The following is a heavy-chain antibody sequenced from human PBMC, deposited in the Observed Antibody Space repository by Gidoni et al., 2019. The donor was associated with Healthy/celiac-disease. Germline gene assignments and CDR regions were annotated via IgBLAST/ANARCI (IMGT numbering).Heavy chain of an antibody. Sequence: SGFTFSNAWMSWVRQAPGKGLEWVGRIKSKTDGGTTDYAAPVKGRFTISRDDSKNTLYLQMNSLKTEDTAVYYCTTGEGYDSSGYYFDYWGQGTLVTVSS. J-gene: IGHJ4*02. CDR1: GFTFSNAW. CDR3: TTGEGYDSSGYYFDY. CDR2: IKSKTDGGTT. V-gene: IGHV3-15*01. D-gene: IGHD3-22*01.